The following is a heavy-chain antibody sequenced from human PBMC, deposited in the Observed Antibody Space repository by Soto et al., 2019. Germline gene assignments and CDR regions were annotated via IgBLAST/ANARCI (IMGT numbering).Heavy chain of an antibody. J-gene: IGHJ6*02. CDR1: GYTFSGYY. D-gene: IGHD2-2*02. Sequence: ASVKVSCKASGYTFSGYYIHWLRQAPGQRLERMGKINPNSGGTNYAQKIQGRVTVTRDTPTSTTYMELSRLTSDDTAVYYCARSLTEGYCTITGCYTRPLYGMDVWGQGTTVTVSS. V-gene: IGHV1-2*02. CDR2: INPNSGGT. CDR3: ARSLTEGYCTITGCYTRPLYGMDV.